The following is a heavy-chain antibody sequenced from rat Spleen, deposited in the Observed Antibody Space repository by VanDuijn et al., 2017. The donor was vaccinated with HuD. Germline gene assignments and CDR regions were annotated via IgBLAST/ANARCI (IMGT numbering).Heavy chain of an antibody. CDR3: ATLEY. CDR2: ISSGGST. Sequence: QVQLKESGPGLVQPSQTLSLTCTVSGFSLTSYTVSWVRQPPGKGLEWIAAISSGGSTYYNSALKSRLSISRDTSKSQVFLKMNSLQTEDTAMYFCATLEYWGQGVMVTVSS. J-gene: IGHJ2*01. V-gene: IGHV2-6*01. CDR1: GFSLTSYT. D-gene: IGHD3-2*01.